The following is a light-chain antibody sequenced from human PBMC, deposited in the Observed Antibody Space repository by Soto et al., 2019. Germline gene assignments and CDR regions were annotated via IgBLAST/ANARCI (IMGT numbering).Light chain of an antibody. V-gene: IGLV1-40*01. CDR3: QSYDSSLSGFYV. CDR1: SSNIGAGYD. CDR2: GNS. J-gene: IGLJ1*01. Sequence: QSVLTQPPSVSGAPGQRVTISCTGSSSNIGAGYDVHWYQRLPGTAPKLLIYGNSNRPSGVPDRFSGSKSGTSASLAITGLQAEDEADYYCQSYDSSLSGFYVFGTGTKVTV.